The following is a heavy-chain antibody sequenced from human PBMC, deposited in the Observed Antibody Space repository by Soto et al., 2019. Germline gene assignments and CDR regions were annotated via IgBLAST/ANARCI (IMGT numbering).Heavy chain of an antibody. CDR2: INSDGSST. CDR3: ASEASYYETSSALDV. V-gene: IGHV3-74*01. CDR1: GLSFSSYW. D-gene: IGHD3-16*01. Sequence: QAGGSLRLSCVVSGLSFSSYWFHWVRQAPGKGLVWVSRINSDGSSTTYADSVKGRFTTSRDNAKNTVYLQMNSLRAEDTAVYYCASEASYYETSSALDVWGQGTTVTVSS. J-gene: IGHJ6*02.